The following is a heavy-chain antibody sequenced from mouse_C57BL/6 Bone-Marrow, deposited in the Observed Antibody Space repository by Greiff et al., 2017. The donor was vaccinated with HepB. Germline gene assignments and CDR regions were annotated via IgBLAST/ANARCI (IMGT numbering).Heavy chain of an antibody. Sequence: EVQVVESGGGLVQPGGSLKLSCAASGFTFSDYYMYWVRQTPEKRLEWVAYISNGGGSTYYPDTVKGRFTISRDNAKNTLYLQMSRLKSEDTAMYYCARHDYGSSWDWFAYWGQGTLVTVSA. V-gene: IGHV5-12*01. CDR1: GFTFSDYY. CDR2: ISNGGGST. J-gene: IGHJ3*01. D-gene: IGHD1-1*01. CDR3: ARHDYGSSWDWFAY.